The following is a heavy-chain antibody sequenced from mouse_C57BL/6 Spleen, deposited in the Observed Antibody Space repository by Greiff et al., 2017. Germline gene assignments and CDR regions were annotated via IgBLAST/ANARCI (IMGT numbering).Heavy chain of an antibody. CDR1: GYTFTSYW. J-gene: IGHJ1*03. D-gene: IGHD1-1*01. Sequence: QVQLQQSGAELVKPGASVKLSCKASGYTFTSYWMHWVKQRPGQGLEWIGMIHPNSGSTNYNEKFKSKATLTVDKSSSTAYMQLSSLTSEDSAVYYGARGGNYYGSSYGYFDVWGTGTTVTVSS. CDR2: IHPNSGST. V-gene: IGHV1-64*01. CDR3: ARGGNYYGSSYGYFDV.